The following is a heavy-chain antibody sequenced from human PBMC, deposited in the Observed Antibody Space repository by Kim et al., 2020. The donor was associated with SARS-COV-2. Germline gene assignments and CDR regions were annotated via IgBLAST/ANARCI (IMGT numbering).Heavy chain of an antibody. CDR1: GFTFSSYG. J-gene: IGHJ3*02. CDR3: AGGETTEDAFDI. V-gene: IGHV3-33*05. D-gene: IGHD1-1*01. Sequence: GGSLRLSCAASGFTFSSYGMHWVRQAPGKGLEWVAVISYDGSNKYYADSVKGRFTISRDNSKNTLYLQMNSLRAEDTAVYYCAGGETTEDAFDIWGQGTMVTVSS. CDR2: ISYDGSNK.